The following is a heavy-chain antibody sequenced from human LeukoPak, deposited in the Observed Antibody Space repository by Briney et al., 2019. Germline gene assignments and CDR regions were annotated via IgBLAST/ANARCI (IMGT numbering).Heavy chain of an antibody. CDR3: ARTSYTSGCMDY. Sequence: PGRSLRLSCAASGFTFSIYGMHWVRQAPGKGLEWVAVIRYDGSNKYYADSVKGRFTISRDNPKNTLYLQMNSLRVEDTAVYYCARTSYTSGCMDYWGQGTLVTVSS. V-gene: IGHV3-33*08. D-gene: IGHD6-19*01. J-gene: IGHJ4*02. CDR1: GFTFSIYG. CDR2: IRYDGSNK.